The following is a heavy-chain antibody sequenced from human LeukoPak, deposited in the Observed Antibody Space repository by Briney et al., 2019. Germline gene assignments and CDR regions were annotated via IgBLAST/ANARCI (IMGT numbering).Heavy chain of an antibody. J-gene: IGHJ4*02. Sequence: ASVKVSCKASGCTFSSYAISWVRQAPGQGLEWMGGIIPIFGTANYAQKFQGRVTITADESTSTAYMELSSLRSEDTAVYYCARAVYSGSYYLPFDYWGQGTLVTVSS. D-gene: IGHD1-26*01. CDR1: GCTFSSYA. CDR2: IIPIFGTA. CDR3: ARAVYSGSYYLPFDY. V-gene: IGHV1-69*13.